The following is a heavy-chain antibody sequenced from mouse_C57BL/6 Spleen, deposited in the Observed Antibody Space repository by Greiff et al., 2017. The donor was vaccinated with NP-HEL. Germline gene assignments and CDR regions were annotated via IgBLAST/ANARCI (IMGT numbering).Heavy chain of an antibody. Sequence: QVQLKESGAELVRPGTSVKVSCKASGYAFTNYLIEWVKQRPGQGLEWIGVINPGSGGTNYNEKFKGKATLTADKSSSTAYMQLSSLTSEDSAVYFCARSSLLLGYFDVWGTGTTVTVSS. CDR2: INPGSGGT. CDR3: ARSSLLLGYFDV. CDR1: GYAFTNYL. J-gene: IGHJ1*03. V-gene: IGHV1-54*01. D-gene: IGHD1-1*01.